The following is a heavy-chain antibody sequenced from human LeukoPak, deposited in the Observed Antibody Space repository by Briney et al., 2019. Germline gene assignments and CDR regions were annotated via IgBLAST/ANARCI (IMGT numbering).Heavy chain of an antibody. CDR1: GFTFSSYS. CDR3: ARGVLAVADAFDI. D-gene: IGHD6-19*01. Sequence: GGSLRLSCAASGFTFSSYSMNWVRQAPGKGLEWVSSISSSSSYIYYADSVKGRFTISRDNAKNSLYLQMNSLRAEDTAVYYCARGVLAVADAFDIWGQGTMVTVSS. V-gene: IGHV3-21*04. CDR2: ISSSSSYI. J-gene: IGHJ3*02.